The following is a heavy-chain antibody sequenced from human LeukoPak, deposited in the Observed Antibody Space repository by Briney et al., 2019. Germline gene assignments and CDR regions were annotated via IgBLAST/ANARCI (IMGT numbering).Heavy chain of an antibody. D-gene: IGHD3-3*01. J-gene: IGHJ5*02. CDR2: VYYSGST. Sequence: SETLSLTCTVSGGSISSGDYYWSWIRQPPGKGLERIGYVYYSGSTYYNPSLKSRVTISVDTSKNQFSLKLSSVTAADTAVYYCARALISLRFLEWLLDWFDPWGQGTLVTVSS. V-gene: IGHV4-30-4*08. CDR3: ARALISLRFLEWLLDWFDP. CDR1: GGSISSGDYY.